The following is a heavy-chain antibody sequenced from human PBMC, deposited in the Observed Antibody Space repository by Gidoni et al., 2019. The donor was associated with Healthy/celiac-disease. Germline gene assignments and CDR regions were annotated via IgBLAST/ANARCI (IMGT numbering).Heavy chain of an antibody. CDR1: GWSFSRYY. J-gene: IGHJ3*02. CDR2: INHSGST. CDR3: ARGRYDYVWGSYRHIWAFDI. V-gene: IGHV4-34*01. D-gene: IGHD3-16*02. Sequence: QVQLQQWGAGLLKPSETLSLTCAVYGWSFSRYYWSWIRQPPGKGLEWIGEINHSGSTNYNPSLKSRVTISVDTSKNQFSLKLSSVTAADTAVYYCARGRYDYVWGSYRHIWAFDIWGQGTMVTVSS.